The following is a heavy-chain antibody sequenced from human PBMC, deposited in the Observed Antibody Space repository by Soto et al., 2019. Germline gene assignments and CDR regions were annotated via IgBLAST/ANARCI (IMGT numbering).Heavy chain of an antibody. CDR2: ISAYNGNT. J-gene: IGHJ4*02. V-gene: IGHV1-18*01. CDR1: GYTFTSYG. CDR3: ARSVYCGGDCYSPPDY. D-gene: IGHD2-21*02. Sequence: QVQLVQSGAEVKKPGASVKVSCKASGYTFTSYGISWVRQAPGQGLEWMGWISAYNGNTNYAQKLQGRVTMTTDTSTSTAYMQLRSLRSDDTAVYYCARSVYCGGDCYSPPDYWGQGTLVTVSS.